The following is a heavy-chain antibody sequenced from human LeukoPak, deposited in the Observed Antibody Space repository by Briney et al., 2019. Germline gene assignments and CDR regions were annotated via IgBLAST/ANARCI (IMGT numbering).Heavy chain of an antibody. CDR2: ISYDGSNK. CDR1: GVTFSSYA. Sequence: GGSLRLSCAAAGVTFSSYAMHWVREAPGKGLEGVAVISYDGSNKYYADSVKGRFTISRDNSKNTLYLQMNSLRAEVTAVYYCARDDSYYDILTGFYYYYGMDVWGQGTTVTVSS. CDR3: ARDDSYYDILTGFYYYYGMDV. D-gene: IGHD3-9*01. J-gene: IGHJ6*02. V-gene: IGHV3-30-3*01.